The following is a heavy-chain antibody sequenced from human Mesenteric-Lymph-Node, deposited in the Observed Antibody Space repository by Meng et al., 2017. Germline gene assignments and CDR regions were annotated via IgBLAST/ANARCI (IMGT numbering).Heavy chain of an antibody. D-gene: IGHD2-8*02. CDR2: IISRSSYI. J-gene: IGHJ4*02. V-gene: IGHV3-11*06. CDR3: GRLFDNTGDDH. Sequence: VRVVGSGGGVVKPGRSLCLTCAASGITFTDYYLGWIGQAPGKGLDWVSSIISRSSYIYYEDSVKGRFTISRDNAKNLLDLQMNSLRGDDTAVYYCGRLFDNTGDDHWGQGTLVTVSS. CDR1: GITFTDYY.